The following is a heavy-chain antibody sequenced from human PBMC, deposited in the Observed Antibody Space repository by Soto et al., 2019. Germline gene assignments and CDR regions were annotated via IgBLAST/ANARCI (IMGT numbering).Heavy chain of an antibody. CDR2: IIPFFGRS. V-gene: IGHV1-69*12. CDR1: GGNFRSES. CDR3: ASGHEFGGDWDACAI. Sequence: QVHLVQSGAEVKKPGSSVKVSCKASGGNFRSESINWVRQAPGQGLEWMGGIIPFFGRSDYAQKFQGSLTITADASTTTPDMELSSLRAQDTGVCYGASGHEFGGDWDACAIWGQGTMVIVSS. J-gene: IGHJ3*02. D-gene: IGHD2-21*02.